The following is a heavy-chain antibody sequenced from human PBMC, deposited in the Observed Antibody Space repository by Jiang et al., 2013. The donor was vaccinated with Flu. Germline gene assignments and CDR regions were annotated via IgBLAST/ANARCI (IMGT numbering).Heavy chain of an antibody. CDR1: GCTFTNYA. J-gene: IGHJ4*02. D-gene: IGHD2-2*01. V-gene: IGHV1-3*01. Sequence: VKVSCKASGCTFTNYAIHWVRQAPGQRLEWMGWINVANGNTRYSQKFQGRVTITRDTSASTAYMELSSLTSEDTALYYCARDRGIVVVPAAVDYWGQGTLVTVSS. CDR2: INVANGNT. CDR3: ARDRGIVVVPAAVDY.